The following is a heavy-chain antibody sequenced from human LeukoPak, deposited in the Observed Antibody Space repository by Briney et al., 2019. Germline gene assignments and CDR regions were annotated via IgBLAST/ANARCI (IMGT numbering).Heavy chain of an antibody. V-gene: IGHV3-7*03. CDR3: ARGGGHLDC. Sequence: PRGSLRLSCAASGFSFSSYWMSWVRQAPGKGLEWVANIKQDGSDKYYLTSVRGRFTISRDNAKNSLFLQMNSLRVEDTAVYYCARGGGHLDCWGQGTLVTVSS. J-gene: IGHJ4*02. D-gene: IGHD4-23*01. CDR2: IKQDGSDK. CDR1: GFSFSSYW.